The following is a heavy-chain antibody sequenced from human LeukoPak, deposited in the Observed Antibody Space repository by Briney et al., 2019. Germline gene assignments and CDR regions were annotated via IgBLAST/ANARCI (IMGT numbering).Heavy chain of an antibody. J-gene: IGHJ6*02. CDR3: AAGDLERGDMYGNSYYKAMDV. CDR1: VLTFINSV. Sequence: ASVTVSFKSSVLTFINSVMHGVGQARGQRRAGIGWIVVGSCNTNYEQKFQDRVTITRDLSTSTAYIELSSLRSEDTAVYYCAAGDLERGDMYGNSYYKAMDVWSQGTTVTASS. V-gene: IGHV1-58*02. CDR2: IVVGSCNT. D-gene: IGHD3-10*02.